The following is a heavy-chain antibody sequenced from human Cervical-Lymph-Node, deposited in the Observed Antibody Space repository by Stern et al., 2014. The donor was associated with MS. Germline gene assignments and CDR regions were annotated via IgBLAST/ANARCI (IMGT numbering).Heavy chain of an antibody. D-gene: IGHD6-19*01. J-gene: IGHJ4*02. Sequence: QVQLQESGPGLMKPAETLSLTCNVSGGSINSTNYYWGWIRQPPGKGLEWIGSIFYSGNTYYDPPLKSRVPISVDLVKNQFSLRLNSVTAADTAVYFCRLVSQDAVGNRAHYWGQGTLVTVSS. CDR3: RLVSQDAVGNRAHY. V-gene: IGHV4-39*01. CDR2: IFYSGNT. CDR1: GGSINSTNYY.